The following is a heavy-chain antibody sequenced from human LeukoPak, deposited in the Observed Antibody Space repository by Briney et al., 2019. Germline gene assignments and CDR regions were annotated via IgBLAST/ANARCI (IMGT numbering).Heavy chain of an antibody. CDR3: ARGLATAAAY. V-gene: IGHV3-9*01. CDR1: GFTFGDYA. CDR2: ISWNSGNI. J-gene: IGHJ4*02. Sequence: GGSLRLSCAASGFTFGDYAMHWVRQAPGKGLEWVSGISWNSGNIGYADSVKGRFTISRDNAKSSVYLQMNSLRAEDTALYYCARGLATAAAYWGQGTLVTVSS. D-gene: IGHD6-13*01.